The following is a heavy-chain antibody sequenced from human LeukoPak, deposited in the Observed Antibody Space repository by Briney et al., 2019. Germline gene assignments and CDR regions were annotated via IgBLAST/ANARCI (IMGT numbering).Heavy chain of an antibody. J-gene: IGHJ4*02. D-gene: IGHD3-22*01. CDR2: ISGSGGST. CDR1: GFTFSSYA. V-gene: IGHV3-23*01. Sequence: GGSLRLSCAASGFTFSSYAMSWVRQAPGKGLEWVSAISGSGGSTYYADSGKGRFTISRDNSKNTLYLQMNSLRAEDTAVYYCAKGARITMIVVVNTGGYDYWGQGTLVTVSS. CDR3: AKGARITMIVVVNTGGYDY.